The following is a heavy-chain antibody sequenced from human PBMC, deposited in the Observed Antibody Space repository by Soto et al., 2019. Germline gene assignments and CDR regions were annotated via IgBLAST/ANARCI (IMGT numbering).Heavy chain of an antibody. V-gene: IGHV4-59*08. CDR2: IYYSGST. J-gene: IGHJ4*02. CDR1: FGSISIYY. CDR3: EGLDPVGGAAGPLEY. D-gene: IGHD6-13*01. Sequence: PSETLSLTCTVTFGSISIYYCSWIRHPPGKGLEWIGYIYYSGSTNYTPTLMRRVTISVDTSKNQFSLKLRSVTAADTALYYCEGLDPVGGAAGPLEYWGKGMKAAVSS.